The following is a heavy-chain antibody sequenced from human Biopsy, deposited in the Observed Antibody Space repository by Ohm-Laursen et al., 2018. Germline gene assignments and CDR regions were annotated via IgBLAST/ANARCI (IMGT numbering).Heavy chain of an antibody. CDR1: GFSLTNGGLS. D-gene: IGHD6-13*01. V-gene: IGHV2-5*02. CDR3: ARTPILIVSAGLVYRHRRHLQGMDV. Sequence: TQTLTLTYSFSGFSLTNGGLSVGWIRQSPGRALEWLGLIYGDDNKRYSPSLKSRLLITKDTSKNQVVLTLTNVDPVDTGTYYCARTPILIVSAGLVYRHRRHLQGMDVWGQGIAVTVS. CDR2: IYGDDNK. J-gene: IGHJ6*02.